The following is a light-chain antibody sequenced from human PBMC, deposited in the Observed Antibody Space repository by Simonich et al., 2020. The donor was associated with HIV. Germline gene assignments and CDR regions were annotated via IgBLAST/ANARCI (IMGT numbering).Light chain of an antibody. Sequence: DIQMTQSPSSLSASVGDRVTITCRASQGISNSLAWYQQKPGKAPKLLLYAASRLESGVPSRFSGSGSGTDYTLTISSLQPDDFASYYCQQYNSYSRTFGQGTKVEIK. J-gene: IGKJ1*01. CDR3: QQYNSYSRT. V-gene: IGKV1-NL1*01. CDR1: QGISNS. CDR2: AAS.